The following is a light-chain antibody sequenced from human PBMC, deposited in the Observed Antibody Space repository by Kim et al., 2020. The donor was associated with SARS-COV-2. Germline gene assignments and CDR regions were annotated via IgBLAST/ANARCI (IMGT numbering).Light chain of an antibody. CDR1: QRVSGSH. Sequence: SPVEIPTRSCRARQRVSGSHLSWYQQKPGQTPRILIYDASSRVTGISDSVSGSGSGSDFTLTISRLQPEDFAVYYCQQYAASPFTFGGGTKVDIK. CDR2: DAS. CDR3: QQYAASPFT. V-gene: IGKV3-20*01. J-gene: IGKJ4*01.